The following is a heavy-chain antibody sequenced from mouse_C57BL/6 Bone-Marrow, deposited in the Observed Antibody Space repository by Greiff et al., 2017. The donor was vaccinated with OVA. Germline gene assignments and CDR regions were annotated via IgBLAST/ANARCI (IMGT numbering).Heavy chain of an antibody. Sequence: QVQLQQSGPELVKPGASVKISCKASGYAFSSSWMNWVKQRPGKGLEWIGRIYPGDGDTNYNGKFKGKATLTADRSSSTAFMQLSSLTSEDSAVYFCARCRLYYYAIDYWGQGTSVTFSS. J-gene: IGHJ4*01. CDR2: IYPGDGDT. CDR1: GYAFSSSW. CDR3: ARCRLYYYAIDY. V-gene: IGHV1-82*01. D-gene: IGHD2-14*01.